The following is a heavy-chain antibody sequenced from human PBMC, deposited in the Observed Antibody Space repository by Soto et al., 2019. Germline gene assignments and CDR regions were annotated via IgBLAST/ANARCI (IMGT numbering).Heavy chain of an antibody. CDR2: ISKSGFT. Sequence: QAQLQPSGPGLVKPSETLSLTCTVSSVSINSFTNHYCSWIRQPPGKGLEWVGYISKSGFTRYNPPLSTRVTLSVDTPKNQFPLKLSSMTAADTALYFWATKGFGKLHGLVDVWGQGTTVNV. V-gene: IGHV4-59*08. CDR1: SVSINSFTNHY. D-gene: IGHD3-10*01. CDR3: ATKGFGKLHGLVDV. J-gene: IGHJ6*02.